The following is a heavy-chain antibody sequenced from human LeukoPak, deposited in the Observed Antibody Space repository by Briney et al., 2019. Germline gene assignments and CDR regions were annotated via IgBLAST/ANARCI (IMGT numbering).Heavy chain of an antibody. CDR2: IYYSGST. CDR1: GGSISSYY. D-gene: IGHD3-9*01. J-gene: IGHJ4*02. CDR3: ARTGYDILTGYYKGTLFDY. Sequence: ETLSLPCTVSGGSISSYYWSWIRQPPGKGLEGIGYIYYSGSTNYHPPRKSRVTIPVDTSKNQFSLKLSSVTAADTGVYYCARTGYDILTGYYKGTLFDYGGEGTLVTVSS. V-gene: IGHV4-59*01.